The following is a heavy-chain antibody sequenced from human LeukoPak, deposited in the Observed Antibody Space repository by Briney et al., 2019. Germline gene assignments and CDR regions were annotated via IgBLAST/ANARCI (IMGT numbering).Heavy chain of an antibody. Sequence: GGSLRLSCAASGFTFSSYGMHWVRQAPGKGLEWVAVIWYDGSNKYYADSVKGRFTISRDNAKNTLYLQLNSLRVEDTAIYYCTRDLLVGATPGDYWGQGTLVTVSS. D-gene: IGHD1-26*01. CDR3: TRDLLVGATPGDY. CDR2: IWYDGSNK. V-gene: IGHV3-33*01. J-gene: IGHJ4*02. CDR1: GFTFSSYG.